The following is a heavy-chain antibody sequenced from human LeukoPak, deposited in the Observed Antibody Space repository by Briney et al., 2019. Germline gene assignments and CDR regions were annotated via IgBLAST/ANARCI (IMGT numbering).Heavy chain of an antibody. CDR3: ARDLETGLPNY. V-gene: IGHV4-4*07. D-gene: IGHD3-3*01. Sequence: SETLSLTCTVSGGSISSHYWSWIRQPAGKGLEWIGRIYPSGSANYNPSLKSRVIMSVDTSKNHFSLRLSSVTAADTAVYYCARDLETGLPNYWGQGTLVTVSS. CDR1: GGSISSHY. J-gene: IGHJ4*02. CDR2: IYPSGSA.